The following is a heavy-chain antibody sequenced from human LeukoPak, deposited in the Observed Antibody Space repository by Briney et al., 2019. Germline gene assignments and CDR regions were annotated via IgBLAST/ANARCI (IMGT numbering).Heavy chain of an antibody. D-gene: IGHD5-12*01. J-gene: IGHJ4*02. CDR2: IIPIFGTA. CDR3: ARGFRSGYGGDY. Sequence: ASVKVSCKASGGTFSSYAISWVRQAPGQGLEWMGGIIPIFGTANYAQKFQGRVTITADESTSTAYMELSSLRSEDTAVYYCARGFRSGYGGDYWGQGTLVTVSS. CDR1: GGTFSSYA. V-gene: IGHV1-69*13.